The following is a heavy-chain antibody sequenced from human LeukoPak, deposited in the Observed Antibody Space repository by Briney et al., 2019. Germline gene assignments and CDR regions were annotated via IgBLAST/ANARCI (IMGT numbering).Heavy chain of an antibody. J-gene: IGHJ5*02. Sequence: PGGSLGLSCAASGFTFSSYGVHWVRQAPGKGLEWVAFIRYDGSNKYYADSVKGRFTISRDNSKNTLYLQMNSLRAEDTAVYYCAKDLYYYDSSGPPAVNWFDPWGQGTLVTVSS. CDR2: IRYDGSNK. V-gene: IGHV3-30*02. CDR3: AKDLYYYDSSGPPAVNWFDP. D-gene: IGHD3-22*01. CDR1: GFTFSSYG.